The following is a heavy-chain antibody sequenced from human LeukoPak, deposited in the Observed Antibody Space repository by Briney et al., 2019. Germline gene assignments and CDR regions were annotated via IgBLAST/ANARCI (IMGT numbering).Heavy chain of an antibody. V-gene: IGHV1-69*13. CDR2: IIPIFGTA. Sequence: SVKVSCKASGYTFTGYYMHWVRQAPGQGLEWMGGIIPIFGTANYAQKFQGRVTITADESTSTAYMELSSLRSEDTAVYYCARDRGYYYDSSGYHPFDYWGQGTLVTVSS. CDR3: ARDRGYYYDSSGYHPFDY. J-gene: IGHJ4*02. CDR1: GYTFTGYY. D-gene: IGHD3-22*01.